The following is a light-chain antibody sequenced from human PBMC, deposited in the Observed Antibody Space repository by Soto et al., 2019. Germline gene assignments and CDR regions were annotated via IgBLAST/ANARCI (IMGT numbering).Light chain of an antibody. Sequence: DIQMTPSPSSVSPSEGDRVTCTFRAGQGISSWLAWYQQKPGKAPKLLMYAASSLKSGVPSRFSGSGSGTDFTLPISSLQPEDFATYYCQQANSFPRTFGQGPKVEIK. CDR2: AAS. CDR3: QQANSFPRT. J-gene: IGKJ1*01. V-gene: IGKV1-12*01. CDR1: QGISSW.